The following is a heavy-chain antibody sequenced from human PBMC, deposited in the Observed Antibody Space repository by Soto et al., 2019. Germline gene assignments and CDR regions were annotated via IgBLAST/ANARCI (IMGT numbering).Heavy chain of an antibody. Sequence: EVQLLESGGGLVQPGGSLRLSCAASGFTFSSYAMSWVRQAPGKGLEWVSGISGSGDSTYYADSVKGRFTISRDNSKNPLYLKRNSRGAEDTAVYYCAKGVPGIAVAGTGYFQHWGQGTLVTVSS. J-gene: IGHJ1*01. V-gene: IGHV3-23*01. D-gene: IGHD6-19*01. CDR2: ISGSGDST. CDR1: GFTFSSYA. CDR3: AKGVPGIAVAGTGYFQH.